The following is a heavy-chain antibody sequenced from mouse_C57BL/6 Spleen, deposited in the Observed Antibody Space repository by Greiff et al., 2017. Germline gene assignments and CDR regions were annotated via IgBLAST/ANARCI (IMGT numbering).Heavy chain of an antibody. Sequence: QVQLQQPGAELVMPGASVKLSCKASGYTFTSYWMHWVKQRPGQGLEWIGEIDPSDSYTNYNQKFKGKSTLTVDKSSSTAYMQLSSLTSEDSAVYYCARSPPYGNYVTWFAYWGQGTLVTVSA. CDR3: ARSPPYGNYVTWFAY. CDR1: GYTFTSYW. J-gene: IGHJ3*01. D-gene: IGHD2-1*01. V-gene: IGHV1-69*01. CDR2: IDPSDSYT.